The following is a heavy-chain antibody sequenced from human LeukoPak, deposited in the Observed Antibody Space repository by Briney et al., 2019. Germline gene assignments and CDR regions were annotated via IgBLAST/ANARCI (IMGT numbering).Heavy chain of an antibody. J-gene: IGHJ4*02. CDR2: IYHSGRT. Sequence: KPSETLSLTCAVSGYSISSGYYWGWIRQPPGKGLEWIGSIYHSGRTYYNPSLKSRVTISVDTSKNQFSLKLSSVTAADTAVYYCAVGEGSCDYWGQGTLVTVSS. CDR3: AVGEGSCDY. V-gene: IGHV4-38-2*01. CDR1: GYSISSGYY.